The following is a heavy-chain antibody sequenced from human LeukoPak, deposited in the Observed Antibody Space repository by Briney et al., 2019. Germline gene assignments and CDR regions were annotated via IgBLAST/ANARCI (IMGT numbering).Heavy chain of an antibody. CDR2: IYYSGST. CDR1: GGSISSYY. CDR3: ARDYYGSGSYYTSWFDP. J-gene: IGHJ5*02. Sequence: PWVTLSLTCTVSGGSISSYYWSWIRQPPGKGLEWIGYIYYSGSTNYNPSLKSRVTISVDTSKKQFSLKLSSVTAADTAVYYCARDYYGSGSYYTSWFDPWGQGTLVTVSS. D-gene: IGHD3-10*01. V-gene: IGHV4-59*01.